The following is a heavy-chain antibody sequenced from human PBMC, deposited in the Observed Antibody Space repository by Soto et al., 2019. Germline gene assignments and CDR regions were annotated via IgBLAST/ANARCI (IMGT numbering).Heavy chain of an antibody. V-gene: IGHV4-34*01. J-gene: IGHJ4*02. Sequence: SATLSLTCAVYGGSFSGYYWSWIRQPPGKGLEWIGEINHSGSTNYNPSLKSRVTISVDTSKNQFSLKLSSVTAADTAVYYCARHRGYSYGSYFDYWGQGTLVTVSS. CDR2: INHSGST. CDR3: ARHRGYSYGSYFDY. CDR1: GGSFSGYY. D-gene: IGHD5-18*01.